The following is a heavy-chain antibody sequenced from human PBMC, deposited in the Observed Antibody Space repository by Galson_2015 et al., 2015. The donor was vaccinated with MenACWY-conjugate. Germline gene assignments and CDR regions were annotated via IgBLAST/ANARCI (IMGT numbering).Heavy chain of an antibody. CDR1: GGSFSGYY. CDR2: INHSGST. D-gene: IGHD6-13*01. CDR3: ARGRTGSWYRGWFDP. Sequence: SETLSLTCAVYGGSFSGYYWSWIRQPPGKGLEWIGEINHSGSTNYNPSLKSRVTISVDTSKNQFSLKLSSVTAADTAVYYCARGRTGSWYRGWFDPWGQGTLVTVSS. J-gene: IGHJ5*02. V-gene: IGHV4-34*01.